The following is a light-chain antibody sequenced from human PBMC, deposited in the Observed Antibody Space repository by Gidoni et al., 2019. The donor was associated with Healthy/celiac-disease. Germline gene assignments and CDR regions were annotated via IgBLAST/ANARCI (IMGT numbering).Light chain of an antibody. V-gene: IGKV1-33*01. CDR1: QDISNY. CDR2: DAS. CDR3: QQYDNLPSST. Sequence: DIQMTQSPSSLSASVGDRVTITCQASQDISNYLNWYQQKPGQAPKLLIYDASNLETGVPSRFSGSGSGTDFTFTISSLQPEDIATYYCQQYDNLPSSTFGPGTKVDIK. J-gene: IGKJ3*01.